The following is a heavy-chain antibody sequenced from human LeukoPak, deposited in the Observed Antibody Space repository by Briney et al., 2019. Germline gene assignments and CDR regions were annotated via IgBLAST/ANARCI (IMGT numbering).Heavy chain of an antibody. V-gene: IGHV1-2*02. J-gene: IGHJ4*02. D-gene: IGHD3-3*01. CDR1: GYTFTGYY. Sequence: ASVKVSCKASGYTFTGYYTHWVRQAPGQGLEWMGWINPNSGGTNYAQKFQGRVTMTRDTSISTAYMELSRLRSDDTAVYYCARTSFLEWLPLDYWGQGTLVTVSS. CDR2: INPNSGGT. CDR3: ARTSFLEWLPLDY.